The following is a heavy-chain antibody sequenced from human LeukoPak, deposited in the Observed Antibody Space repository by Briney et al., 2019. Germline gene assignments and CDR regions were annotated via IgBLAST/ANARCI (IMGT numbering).Heavy chain of an antibody. CDR2: IYYSGST. CDR1: GGSISSYY. V-gene: IGHV4-59*01. Sequence: SETLPLTCTVSGGSISSYYWSWIRQPPGKGLEWIGYIYYSGSTNYNPSLKSRVTISVDTSKNQFSLKLSSVTAADTAVYYCARYLSSSPYYFDYWGQGTLVTVSS. J-gene: IGHJ4*02. CDR3: ARYLSSSPYYFDY. D-gene: IGHD6-13*01.